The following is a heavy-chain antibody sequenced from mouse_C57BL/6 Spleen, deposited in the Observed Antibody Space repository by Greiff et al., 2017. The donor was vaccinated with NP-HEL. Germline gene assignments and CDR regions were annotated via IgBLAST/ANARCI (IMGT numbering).Heavy chain of an antibody. CDR2: IYPRDGST. CDR1: GYTFTSYD. V-gene: IGHV1-85*01. Sequence: VKLQQSGPELVKPGASVKLSCKASGYTFTSYDINWVKQRPGQGLEWIGWIYPRDGSTKYNEKFKGKATLTVDTSSSTAYMELHSLTSEDSAVYFCARSFYYGSSYWYFDVWGTGTTVTVSS. J-gene: IGHJ1*03. CDR3: ARSFYYGSSYWYFDV. D-gene: IGHD1-1*01.